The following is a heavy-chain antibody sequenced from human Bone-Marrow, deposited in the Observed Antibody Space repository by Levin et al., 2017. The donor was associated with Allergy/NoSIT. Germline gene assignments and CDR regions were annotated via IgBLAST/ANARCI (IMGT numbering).Heavy chain of an antibody. J-gene: IGHJ3*01. V-gene: IGHV3-9*01. CDR1: KFMFDDYG. D-gene: IGHD1/OR15-1a*01. Sequence: SLKISCATSKFMFDDYGMYWVRKAPGKGLEWVSGISWNSGKTHYADSVKGRFVISRDNAKNSLYLQMNSLRTEDTALYYCVKSLNTMTIHDGFDFWGQGTMVTVSA. CDR3: VKSLNTMTIHDGFDF. CDR2: ISWNSGKT.